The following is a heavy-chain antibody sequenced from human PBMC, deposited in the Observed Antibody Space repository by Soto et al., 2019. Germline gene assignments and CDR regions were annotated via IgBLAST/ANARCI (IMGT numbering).Heavy chain of an antibody. J-gene: IGHJ4*02. CDR2: IYYSGST. CDR1: GGSISSYY. CDR3: ATSRRGYDFWSGYYTFDY. Sequence: PSETLSLTCTVSGGSISSYYWSWIRQPPGKGLEWIGYIYYSGSTNYNPSLKSRVTISVDTSKNQFSLKLSSVTAADTAVYYCATSRRGYDFWSGYYTFDYWGQGTPVTVSS. D-gene: IGHD3-3*01. V-gene: IGHV4-59*01.